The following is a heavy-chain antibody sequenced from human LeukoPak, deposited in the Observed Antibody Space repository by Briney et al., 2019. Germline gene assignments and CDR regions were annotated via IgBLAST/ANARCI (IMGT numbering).Heavy chain of an antibody. CDR2: IYPGDSDT. V-gene: IGHV5-51*01. D-gene: IGHD5-18*01. CDR1: GCSFTSYW. CDR3: ARLLGHTAMVMGDAFDI. J-gene: IGHJ3*02. Sequence: GESLKISCKGSGCSFTSYWIGWVRQMPGKGLEWMGIIYPGDSDTRYSPSFQGQVTISAGKSISTAYLQWSSLKASDTAMYYCARLLGHTAMVMGDAFDIWGQGTMVTVSS.